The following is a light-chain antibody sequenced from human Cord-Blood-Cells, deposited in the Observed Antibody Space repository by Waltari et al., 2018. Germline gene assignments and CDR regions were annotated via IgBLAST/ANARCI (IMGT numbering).Light chain of an antibody. J-gene: IGKJ2*03. CDR2: GAS. Sequence: EIVLTQSPGTLSLSTGERATLSCRASQSVSSSYLAWYQQKPGQAPRLLIYGASSRATGIPDRFSGSGSVTDFTLTISRLEPEDFAVYYCQQYGSSPYSFGQGTKLEIK. V-gene: IGKV3-20*01. CDR1: QSVSSSY. CDR3: QQYGSSPYS.